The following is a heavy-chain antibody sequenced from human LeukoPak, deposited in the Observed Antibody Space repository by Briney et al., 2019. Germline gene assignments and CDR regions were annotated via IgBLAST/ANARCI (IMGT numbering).Heavy chain of an antibody. CDR3: ARTTGRWFGSVLGY. CDR1: GYTFTSSD. J-gene: IGHJ4*02. D-gene: IGHD3-10*01. CDR2: MNPNSANT. Sequence: ASVKVSCKASGYTFTSSDINWVRQATGQGLEWMGWMNPNSANTGYAQKFQGRVTMTRNTSISTAYMELSSLRSEDTAVYCCARTTGRWFGSVLGYWGQGTLVTVSS. V-gene: IGHV1-8*02.